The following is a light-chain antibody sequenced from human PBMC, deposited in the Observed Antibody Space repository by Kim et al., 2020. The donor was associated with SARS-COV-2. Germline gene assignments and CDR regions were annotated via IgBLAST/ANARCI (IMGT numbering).Light chain of an antibody. CDR1: EYVQNW. CDR3: QQYHTHST. V-gene: IGKV1-5*03. Sequence: ASVEDTVPRLGRASEYVQNWLAWYQQKPGQVPKPLIDKSSQLQSGVPARSRGSGSGTEFSLTITTLQLSDFETYFCQQYHTHSTFGQGTKVDIK. CDR2: KSS. J-gene: IGKJ1*01.